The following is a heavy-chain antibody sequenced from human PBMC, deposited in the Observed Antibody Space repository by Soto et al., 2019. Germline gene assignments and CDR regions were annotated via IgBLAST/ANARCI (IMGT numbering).Heavy chain of an antibody. CDR1: GFTFSSYA. Sequence: EVQLVESGGGLVQPGGSLRLSCAASGFTFSSYAMHWVRRAPGKGLEYVSAISSNGGSTYYANSVKGRFTISRDNSQNTLYLQMGSLRAEDMAVYYCARWQQQLGAFDYWGQGTLVTVSS. J-gene: IGHJ4*02. CDR2: ISSNGGST. D-gene: IGHD6-13*01. V-gene: IGHV3-64*01. CDR3: ARWQQQLGAFDY.